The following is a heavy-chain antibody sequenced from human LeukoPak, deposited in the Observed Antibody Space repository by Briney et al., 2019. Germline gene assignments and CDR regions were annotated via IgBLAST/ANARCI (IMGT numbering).Heavy chain of an antibody. D-gene: IGHD2-15*01. CDR3: ASRYCSGGSCYLFDP. V-gene: IGHV1-8*01. CDR1: GYTFTSYD. Sequence: RASVKVSCKASGYTFTSYDINWVRQATGQGPEWMGWMNPNSGNTGYAQKFQGRVTMTRNTSISTAYMELSSLRSEDTAVYYCASRYCSGGSCYLFDPWGQGTLVTVSS. CDR2: MNPNSGNT. J-gene: IGHJ5*02.